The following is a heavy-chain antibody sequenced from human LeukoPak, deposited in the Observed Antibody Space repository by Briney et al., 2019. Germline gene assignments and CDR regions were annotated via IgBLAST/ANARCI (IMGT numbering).Heavy chain of an antibody. CDR1: GFTFSSYW. CDR2: IKQDGSEK. CDR3: ARDEIGPSSGWYLGMGY. V-gene: IGHV3-7*01. J-gene: IGHJ4*02. Sequence: PGGSLRLSCAASGFTFSSYWMSWVRQAPGKGLEWVANIKQDGSEKYYVDSVKGRFTISRDNAKNSLYLQMNSLRAEDTAVYYCARDEIGPSSGWYLGMGYWGQGTLVTVSS. D-gene: IGHD6-19*01.